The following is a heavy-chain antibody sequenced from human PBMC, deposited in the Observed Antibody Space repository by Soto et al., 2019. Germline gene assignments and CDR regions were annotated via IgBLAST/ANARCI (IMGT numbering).Heavy chain of an antibody. J-gene: IGHJ4*02. Sequence: DVRLVASGGGLVQPGGSLKLSCAASGFTFSDHYMDWVRQAPGKGREWGGRIRNKRYDSTTVYAASVKCRFTIPTDESQSSLFFQIDGPRTEATHLYYCAISRPTNNPSGFDYWGQGTLVSVSS. CDR1: GFTFSDHY. D-gene: IGHD1-1*01. CDR2: IRNKRYDSTT. CDR3: AISRPTNNPSGFDY. V-gene: IGHV3-72*01.